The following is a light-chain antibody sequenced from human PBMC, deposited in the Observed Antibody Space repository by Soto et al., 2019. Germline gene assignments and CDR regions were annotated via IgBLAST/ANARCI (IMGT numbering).Light chain of an antibody. J-gene: IGLJ2*01. Sequence: QSALTQPASVSGSPGQSITISCTGTSSDVGGYNYVSWYQQHPGKAPKLLIYAVNDRPSGISDRFSGAKSDNTASLTISGLQAEDEADYYCSSYTSIGTYVVFGGGTKLTVL. CDR1: SSDVGGYNY. CDR3: SSYTSIGTYVV. CDR2: AVN. V-gene: IGLV2-14*01.